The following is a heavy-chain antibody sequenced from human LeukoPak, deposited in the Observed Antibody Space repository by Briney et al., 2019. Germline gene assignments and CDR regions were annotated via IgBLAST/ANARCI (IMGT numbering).Heavy chain of an antibody. D-gene: IGHD3-10*01. CDR1: DGSISSSNW. CDR3: ARVLTLVRGARPFDY. V-gene: IGHV4-4*02. J-gene: IGHJ4*02. CDR2: IYHSGST. Sequence: SETLSLTCAVSDGSISSSNWWRWVRQPPGQGLEWIGEIYHSGSTNYNPSLKSRVTISVDYSKPQFSLKLSSVTAADTAVYYRARVLTLVRGARPFDYWGRGTLVTVSS.